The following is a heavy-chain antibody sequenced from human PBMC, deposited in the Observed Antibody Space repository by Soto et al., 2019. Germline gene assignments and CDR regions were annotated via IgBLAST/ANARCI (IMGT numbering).Heavy chain of an antibody. Sequence: GGSLRLSCAASGFTFSSYWMSWVRQAPGKGLEWVANIKRDGSEKYYVDSVKGRFTISRDNAKNSLYLQMNSLRAEDTAVYYCARVLRRYYDFWSGYYTVGFDYWGQGTLVTVSS. D-gene: IGHD3-3*01. CDR1: GFTFSSYW. J-gene: IGHJ4*02. CDR3: ARVLRRYYDFWSGYYTVGFDY. CDR2: IKRDGSEK. V-gene: IGHV3-7*01.